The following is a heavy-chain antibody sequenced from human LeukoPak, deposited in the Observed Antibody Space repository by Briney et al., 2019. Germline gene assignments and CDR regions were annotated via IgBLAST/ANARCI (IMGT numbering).Heavy chain of an antibody. D-gene: IGHD2-15*01. J-gene: IGHJ4*02. V-gene: IGHV3-74*01. CDR2: INSDGSST. CDR1: GFTFSSYW. Sequence: GGSLRLSCAASGFTFSSYWMHWVRQAPGKGLVWVSRINSDGSSTSYADSVKGRFTISRDNAKNTLYLQMNSLRAEDTAVYYCARGSIVVVVAATGGDYWGQGTLVTVSS. CDR3: ARGSIVVVVAATGGDY.